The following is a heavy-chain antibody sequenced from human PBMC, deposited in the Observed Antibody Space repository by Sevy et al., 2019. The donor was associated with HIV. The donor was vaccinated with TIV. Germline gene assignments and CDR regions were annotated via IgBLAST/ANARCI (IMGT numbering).Heavy chain of an antibody. CDR3: ARKLATPGPYFFDY. D-gene: IGHD6-6*01. CDR2: IKQDGNEK. CDR1: GFTFSSYC. V-gene: IGHV3-7*01. J-gene: IGHJ4*02. Sequence: GGSLRLSCAASGFTFSSYCMSWVRQAPGKGLEWVANIKQDGNEKYYLDSVKGRFTISRDNAKNSLYLQMNSLRAEDTAVYYCARKLATPGPYFFDYWGQGTLVTVSS.